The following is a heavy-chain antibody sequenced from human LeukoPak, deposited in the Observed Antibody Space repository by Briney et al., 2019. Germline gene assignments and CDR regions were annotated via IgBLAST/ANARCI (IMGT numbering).Heavy chain of an antibody. J-gene: IGHJ5*02. CDR1: GYTFTSYY. Sequence: ASVKVSCKASGYTFTSYYMHWVRQAPGQGLEWMGWINPNSGGTNYAQKFQGRVTMTRDTSISTAYMELSRLRSDDTAVYYCASNYARNSWFDPWGQGTLVTVSS. CDR2: INPNSGGT. CDR3: ASNYARNSWFDP. D-gene: IGHD1-7*01. V-gene: IGHV1-2*02.